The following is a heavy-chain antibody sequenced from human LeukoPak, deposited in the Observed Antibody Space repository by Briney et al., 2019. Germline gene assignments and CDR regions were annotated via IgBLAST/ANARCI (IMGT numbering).Heavy chain of an antibody. D-gene: IGHD5-12*01. CDR1: GYTFTSYD. CDR3: AREGGDSGAFDI. V-gene: IGHV1-8*03. CDR2: MNPNSGNT. J-gene: IGHJ3*02. Sequence: ASVKVSCKASGYTFTSYDINWVRQATGQGLEWMGWMNPNSGNTGYAQKFQGRVTITRNTSISTAYMELSSLRSEDTAVYYCAREGGDSGAFDIWGQGTMVTVSS.